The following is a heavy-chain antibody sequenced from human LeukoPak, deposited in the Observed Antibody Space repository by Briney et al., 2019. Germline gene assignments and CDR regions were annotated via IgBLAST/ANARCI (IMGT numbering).Heavy chain of an antibody. D-gene: IGHD3-22*01. V-gene: IGHV4-39*01. CDR3: ARHVYYDSSGVGAFDI. CDR1: VGSISSSSYY. CDR2: IYYSGST. Sequence: PSETLSLTCTVSVGSISSSSYYSGWIRQPPGKGLEWIGSIYYSGSTYHNPSLKSRVTISADTSKNQFFLKLRSVTAADTAVFYCARHVYYDSSGVGAFDIWGQGTMVTVSS. J-gene: IGHJ3*02.